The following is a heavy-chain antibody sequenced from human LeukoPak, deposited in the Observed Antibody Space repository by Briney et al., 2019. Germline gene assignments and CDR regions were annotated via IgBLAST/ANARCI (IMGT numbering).Heavy chain of an antibody. J-gene: IGHJ4*02. CDR2: IIPIFGTA. CDR1: GGTFSSYA. V-gene: IGHV1-69*01. D-gene: IGHD3-9*01. CDR3: ARETSYYDILTGYFYYFDY. Sequence: SVKVSCKASGGTFSSYAISWLRQAPGQGLEWMGGIIPIFGTANYAQKFQGRVTITADESTSTAYMELSSLRSEDTAVYYCARETSYYDILTGYFYYFDYWGQGTLVTVSS.